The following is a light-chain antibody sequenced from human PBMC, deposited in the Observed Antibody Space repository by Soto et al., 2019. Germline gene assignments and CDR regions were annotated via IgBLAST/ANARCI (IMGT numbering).Light chain of an antibody. J-gene: IGLJ3*02. V-gene: IGLV6-57*04. CDR1: SGSVASNH. CDR3: QSYDSNNVV. CDR2: ENN. Sequence: NFMLTQPHSVSESPGKTVTISCTRSSGSVASNHVQWYQQRPGSAPTTLIYENNQRPSGVPDRFSGSVDSSSNSASLTISGLKNEDEADYYCQSYDSNNVVFGGGTQLTVL.